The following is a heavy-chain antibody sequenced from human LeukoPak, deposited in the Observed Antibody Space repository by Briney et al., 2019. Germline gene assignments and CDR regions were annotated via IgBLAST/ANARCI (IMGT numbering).Heavy chain of an antibody. CDR1: GGSFSGCY. J-gene: IGHJ4*02. CDR2: INHSGST. CDR3: AATPWTSRQSFFDY. D-gene: IGHD2-2*01. V-gene: IGHV4-34*01. Sequence: SETLSLTCAVYGGSFSGCYWSWIRQPPGKGLEWLGEINHSGSTNYNPSLKSRVTISVDTSKNQFSLKLSSVTAADTAVYYCAATPWTSRQSFFDYWGQGTLVTVSS.